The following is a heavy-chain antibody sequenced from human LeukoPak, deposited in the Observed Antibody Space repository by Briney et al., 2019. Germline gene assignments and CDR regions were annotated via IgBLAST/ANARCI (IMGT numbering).Heavy chain of an antibody. Sequence: PGGSLRLSCAASGFTVSSNYMSWVRQAPGKGLEWVSVIYSGGSTYYADSVKGRFTISRDNAKNSLYLQMNSLRAEDTAVYYCARRARYSSGYYDFDYWGQGTLVTVSS. CDR1: GFTVSSNY. V-gene: IGHV3-53*01. D-gene: IGHD3-22*01. CDR3: ARRARYSSGYYDFDY. J-gene: IGHJ4*02. CDR2: IYSGGST.